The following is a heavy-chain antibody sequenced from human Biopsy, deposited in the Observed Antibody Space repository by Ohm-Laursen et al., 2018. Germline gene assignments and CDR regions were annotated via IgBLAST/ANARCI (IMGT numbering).Heavy chain of an antibody. CDR3: ARGDYFDSNGYFWFDP. CDR1: GGSISSGGSY. Sequence: TLSLTCTVSGGSISSGGSYWSWIRHRPGKGLEWLGYIFNSANTYYNPSLKNLITISGDTSKNQFSLKLNSVTAADTAVYYCARGDYFDSNGYFWFDPWGQGTLVTVSS. J-gene: IGHJ5*02. V-gene: IGHV4-31*01. CDR2: IFNSANT. D-gene: IGHD3-22*01.